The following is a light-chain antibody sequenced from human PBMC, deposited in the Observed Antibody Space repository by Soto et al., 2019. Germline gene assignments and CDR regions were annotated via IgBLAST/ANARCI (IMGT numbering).Light chain of an antibody. CDR2: GAS. V-gene: IGKV3-20*01. CDR1: QSVSNNY. Sequence: EIVLTQSPGTLSLSPGERATLSCRASQSVSNNYLAWYQHKPGQAPRLLIYGASSRATGIPDRFSGSGSGTDFTLTIGRLEPEDFAVYYCQHYGSSPRTFGQGPKVDIK. CDR3: QHYGSSPRT. J-gene: IGKJ1*01.